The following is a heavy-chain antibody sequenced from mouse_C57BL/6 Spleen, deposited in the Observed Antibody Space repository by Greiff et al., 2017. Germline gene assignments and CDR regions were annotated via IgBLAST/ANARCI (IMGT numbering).Heavy chain of an antibody. CDR2: IYPGDGDT. D-gene: IGHD2-2*01. CDR3: ARSDGYDKGYYFDY. J-gene: IGHJ2*01. Sequence: QVQLQQSGPELVKPGASVKISCKASGYAFSSSWMNWVKQRPGKGLEWIGRIYPGDGDTNYNGKFKGKATLTADKSSSTAYMQLSSLTSEDSAVYFCARSDGYDKGYYFDYWGQGATLTVSS. V-gene: IGHV1-82*01. CDR1: GYAFSSSW.